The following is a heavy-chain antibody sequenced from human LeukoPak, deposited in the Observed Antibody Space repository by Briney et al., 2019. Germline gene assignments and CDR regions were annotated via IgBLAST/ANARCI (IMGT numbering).Heavy chain of an antibody. J-gene: IGHJ4*02. CDR3: ARQVATMWGNYFDY. Sequence: SETLSLTCTVSGGSISSGGYYWSWTRQHPGKGLEWIGYIYYSGSTYYNPSLKSRVTISVDTSKNQFSLKLSSVTAADTAVYYCARQVATMWGNYFDYWGQGTLVTVSS. D-gene: IGHD5-12*01. CDR2: IYYSGST. V-gene: IGHV4-31*03. CDR1: GGSISSGGYY.